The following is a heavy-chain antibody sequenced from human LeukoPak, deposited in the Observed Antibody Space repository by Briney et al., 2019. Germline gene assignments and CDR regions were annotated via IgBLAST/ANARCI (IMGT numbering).Heavy chain of an antibody. D-gene: IGHD3-10*01. J-gene: IGHJ4*02. CDR2: ISSTTSYI. CDR1: GFIFNTYS. Sequence: GGSLRLSCAASGFIFNTYSMNWVRQAPGKGLEWVSSISSTTSYIFYADSVKGRFTISRDNAKNSLYLQMTSLRAEDTAVYYCARPLSSGSPQGLPTSPHLDYWGQGTLLTLSS. CDR3: ARPLSSGSPQGLPTSPHLDY. V-gene: IGHV3-21*01.